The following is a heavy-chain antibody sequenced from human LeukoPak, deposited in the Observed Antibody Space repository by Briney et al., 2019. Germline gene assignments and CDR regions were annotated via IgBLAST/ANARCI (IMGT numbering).Heavy chain of an antibody. CDR3: TRSSMAALAVDS. J-gene: IGHJ4*02. V-gene: IGHV3-23*01. CDR2: ISGSGGST. CDR1: GFTFSNAW. Sequence: GGSLRLSCAASGFTFSNAWMSWVRQAPGKGLEWVSAISGSGGSTYYADSVKGRFTISRDNSKNTLYLQMNGLRAEDTAVYYCTRSSMAALAVDSWGQGTLVTVSS. D-gene: IGHD6-6*01.